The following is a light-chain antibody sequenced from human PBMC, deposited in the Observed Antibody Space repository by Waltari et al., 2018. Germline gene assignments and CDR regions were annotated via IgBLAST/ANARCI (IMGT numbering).Light chain of an antibody. V-gene: IGKV3-20*01. CDR3: QQYGSSPWT. CDR2: GAS. J-gene: IGKJ1*01. CDR1: QSVSSSY. Sequence: EIVLTQSPGTLSLSPGERATLSCRASQSVSSSYLAWYQQKPGQAPRVLIHGASNRATGIPDRFSGSGSGTDFTLTISRREPEDFGVYYCQQYGSSPWTFGQGTKVEIK.